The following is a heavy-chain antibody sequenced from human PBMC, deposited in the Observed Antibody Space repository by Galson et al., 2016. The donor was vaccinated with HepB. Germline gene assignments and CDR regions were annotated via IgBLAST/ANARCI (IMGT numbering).Heavy chain of an antibody. D-gene: IGHD1-1*01. CDR3: AKERLVRRIFDH. J-gene: IGHJ4*02. Sequence: LRLSCAASGFVFSNFGLSWVRQAPGKGLEWVASISTRRTTYYSDSVQGRFTISRDNSNNTLFLQMNGLRAEDTAVYYCAKERLVRRIFDHWGQGTLLTVSS. V-gene: IGHV3-23*01. CDR2: ISTRRTT. CDR1: GFVFSNFG.